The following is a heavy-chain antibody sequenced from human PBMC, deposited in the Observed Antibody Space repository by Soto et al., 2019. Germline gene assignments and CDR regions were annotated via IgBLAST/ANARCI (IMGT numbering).Heavy chain of an antibody. V-gene: IGHV5-51*01. CDR3: ARMDEPATARGWVDP. CDR1: EYYFTSYW. J-gene: IGHJ5*02. D-gene: IGHD2-2*01. Sequence: GESLYILCKGSEYYFTSYWIGWVRQMPGKGLEWMGIIYPGDSDTRYSPSFQGQVTISADKSISTAYLQWSSLKASDTAIYYCARMDEPATARGWVDPWGQGTLVTVSS. CDR2: IYPGDSDT.